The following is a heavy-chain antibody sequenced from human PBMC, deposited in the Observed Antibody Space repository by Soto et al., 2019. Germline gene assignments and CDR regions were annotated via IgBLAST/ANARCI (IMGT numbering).Heavy chain of an antibody. J-gene: IGHJ6*03. Sequence: TLSLTCTVSGGSISSYYWSWIRQPPGKGLEWIGYIYYSGSTNHNPSLKSRVTISVDTSKHQFSLKLSSVTAADTAVYYCARHGSYYYYMDVWGKGTTVTVSS. D-gene: IGHD1-1*01. V-gene: IGHV4-59*08. CDR3: ARHGSYYYYMDV. CDR1: GGSISSYY. CDR2: IYYSGST.